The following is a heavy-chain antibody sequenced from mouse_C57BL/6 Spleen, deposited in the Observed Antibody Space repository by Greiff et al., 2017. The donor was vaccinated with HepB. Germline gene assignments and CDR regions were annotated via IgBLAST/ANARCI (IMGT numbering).Heavy chain of an antibody. Sequence: VQLKESGPELVKPGASVKISCKASGYSFTGYYMNWVKQSPEKSLEWIGEINPSTGGTTYNQKFKAKATLTVDKSSSTAYMQLKSLTSEDSAVYYCARGTYDGYSVYFDYWGQGTTLTVSS. CDR2: INPSTGGT. D-gene: IGHD2-3*01. V-gene: IGHV1-42*01. CDR1: GYSFTGYY. J-gene: IGHJ2*01. CDR3: ARGTYDGYSVYFDY.